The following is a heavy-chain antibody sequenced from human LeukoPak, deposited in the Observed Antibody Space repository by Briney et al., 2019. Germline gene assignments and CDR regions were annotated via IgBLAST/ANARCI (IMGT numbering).Heavy chain of an antibody. D-gene: IGHD5-18*01. CDR1: GFTFSDYY. V-gene: IGHV3-11*01. CDR3: ARDTAMVTSNFDY. Sequence: GGSLRLSCAASGFTFSDYYMSWIRQAPGKGLEWVSYISSSGSTIYYADSVKGRFTISRDNAKNSLYLQMNSLRAEDTAVYYCARDTAMVTSNFDYWGQGTLVTVSS. J-gene: IGHJ4*02. CDR2: ISSSGSTI.